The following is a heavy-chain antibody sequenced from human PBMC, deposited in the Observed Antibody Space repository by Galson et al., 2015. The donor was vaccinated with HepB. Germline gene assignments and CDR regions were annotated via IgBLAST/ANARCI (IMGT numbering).Heavy chain of an antibody. CDR3: ARDTFGDFPLDY. Sequence: SLRLSCAASGFTFSSYSMNWVRQAPGKGLEWVSSISSSSSYIYYADSVKGRFTISRDNAKNSLYLQMNSLRAEDTAVYYCARDTFGDFPLDYRFHRTLFPASP. D-gene: IGHD3-10*01. J-gene: IGHJ4*01. V-gene: IGHV3-21*01. CDR2: ISSSSSYI. CDR1: GFTFSSYS.